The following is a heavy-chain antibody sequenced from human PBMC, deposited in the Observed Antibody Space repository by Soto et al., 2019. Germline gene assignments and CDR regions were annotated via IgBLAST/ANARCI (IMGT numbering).Heavy chain of an antibody. Sequence: QVQLVQSGGEVKRPGASVKVSCKTSGYTFSNYGITWARQAPGQPLEWLGWISLYSDGTNHAQKFQGRVSMTTDTSTTTAYMELRSLRSDDTAVYYCARVVPGAEAWFGPWGQGTLVTVSS. CDR3: ARVVPGAEAWFGP. D-gene: IGHD2-2*01. CDR2: ISLYSDGT. J-gene: IGHJ5*02. V-gene: IGHV1-18*01. CDR1: GYTFSNYG.